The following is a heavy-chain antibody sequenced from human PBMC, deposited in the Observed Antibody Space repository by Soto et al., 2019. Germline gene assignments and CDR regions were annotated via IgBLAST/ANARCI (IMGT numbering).Heavy chain of an antibody. Sequence: SVKVSCKASGGTFSSYTISWVRQAPGQGLEWMGRIIPILGITNYAQKFQGRVTITADKSTSTAYMELSSLRSEDTAVYFCARDLGTGYCSGGSCYSLKAFDIWGQGTMVTV. CDR1: GGTFSSYT. J-gene: IGHJ3*02. D-gene: IGHD2-15*01. CDR3: ARDLGTGYCSGGSCYSLKAFDI. CDR2: IIPILGIT. V-gene: IGHV1-69*04.